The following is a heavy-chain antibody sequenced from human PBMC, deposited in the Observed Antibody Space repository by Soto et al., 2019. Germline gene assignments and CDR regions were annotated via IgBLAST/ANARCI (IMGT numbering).Heavy chain of an antibody. CDR3: ARGFRVDATRSWFDP. Sequence: AAVKVSCKASGYTFTSYDISWVRQAPGQGLEWMGWISTYNGNTNYAQKLQGRVTMTTDTSTSAAYMEVRSLRSGDTAVYYCARGFRVDATRSWFDPWGQGTLVTVSS. D-gene: IGHD2-15*01. CDR2: ISTYNGNT. V-gene: IGHV1-18*01. J-gene: IGHJ5*02. CDR1: GYTFTSYD.